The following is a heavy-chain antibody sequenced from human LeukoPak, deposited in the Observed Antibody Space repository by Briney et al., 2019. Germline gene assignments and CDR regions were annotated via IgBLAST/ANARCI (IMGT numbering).Heavy chain of an antibody. CDR2: ISSSSSYI. CDR3: ARETSYYYYMDV. V-gene: IGHV3-21*01. CDR1: GFTFSSYS. J-gene: IGHJ6*03. Sequence: GGSLRLSCAASGFTFSSYSMNWVRQAPGKGLEWVSSISSSSSYIYYADSVKGRFTISRGNAKNSLYLQMNSLRAEDTAVYYCARETSYYYYMDVWGKGTTVTVSS.